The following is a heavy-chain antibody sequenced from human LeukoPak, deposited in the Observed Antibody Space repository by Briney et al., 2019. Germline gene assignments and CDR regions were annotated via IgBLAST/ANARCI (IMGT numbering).Heavy chain of an antibody. V-gene: IGHV4-39*07. CDR3: ANDESWGWFGEFPRAPVD. J-gene: IGHJ4*02. D-gene: IGHD3-10*01. CDR2: IYYRGST. Sequence: SETLSLTCTVSGGSISSTSYYWGWIRQPPGKGLEWIGSIYYRGSTYYNPSLKSRVTVSVDTSENQFSLKLSSVTAADTAVYYCANDESWGWFGEFPRAPVDWGQGTLVTVSS. CDR1: GGSISSTSYY.